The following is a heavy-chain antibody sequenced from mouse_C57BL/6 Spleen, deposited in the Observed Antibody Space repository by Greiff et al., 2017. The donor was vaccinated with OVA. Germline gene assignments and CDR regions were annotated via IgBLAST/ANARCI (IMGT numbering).Heavy chain of an antibody. J-gene: IGHJ3*01. CDR3: ARPHWDAWFAY. Sequence: DVKLQESGGGLVQPGGSLKLSCAASGFTFSDYYMYWVRQTPEKRLEWVAYISNGGGSTYYPDTVKGRFTISRDNAKNTLYLQMSRLKSEDTAMYYCARPHWDAWFAYWGQGTLVTVSA. D-gene: IGHD4-1*01. CDR1: GFTFSDYY. V-gene: IGHV5-12*01. CDR2: ISNGGGST.